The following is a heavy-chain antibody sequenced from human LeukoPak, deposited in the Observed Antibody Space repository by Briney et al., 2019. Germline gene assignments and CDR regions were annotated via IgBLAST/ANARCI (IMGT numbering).Heavy chain of an antibody. V-gene: IGHV3-23*01. CDR2: ISGSGGST. CDR3: SKDLGDGYSYFDY. Sequence: GGSLRLSCAASGFTFSSYAMSWVRQAPGKGLEWVSAISGSGGSTYYADSVKGRFTISRDHSKNTLCLQMNSLRAEDTAVYYCSKDLGDGYSYFDYWGQGTLVTVSS. J-gene: IGHJ4*02. CDR1: GFTFSSYA. D-gene: IGHD5-24*01.